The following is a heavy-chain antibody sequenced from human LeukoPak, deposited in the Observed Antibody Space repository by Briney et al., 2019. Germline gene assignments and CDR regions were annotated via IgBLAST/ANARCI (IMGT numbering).Heavy chain of an antibody. CDR2: IKHEGSDI. D-gene: IGHD3-10*01. CDR3: PREVSG. CDR1: GFAFITYL. J-gene: IGHJ3*01. Sequence: RGSMRLSCPASGFAFITYLMSGVRQPPGRGLQWVAHIKHEGSDILYLDSVKGGFTISRDNPNNSLYLQMNSLRTEDRCVYYFPREVSGWGPGTRVTVSS. V-gene: IGHV3-7*01.